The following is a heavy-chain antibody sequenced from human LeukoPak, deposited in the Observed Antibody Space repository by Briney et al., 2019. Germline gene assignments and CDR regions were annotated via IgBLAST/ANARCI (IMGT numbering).Heavy chain of an antibody. J-gene: IGHJ4*02. D-gene: IGHD3-9*01. CDR1: GGSISSGDYY. CDR2: IYHSGST. CDR3: ASEYFDWLSPTYY. Sequence: SQTLSLTCTVSGGSISSGDYYWGWIRLPPGKGLAWIGSIYHSGSTYYNPSLKSRVTISVDTSKNQFSLKLSSVTAADTAVYYCASEYFDWLSPTYYWGQGTLVTVSS. V-gene: IGHV4-39*07.